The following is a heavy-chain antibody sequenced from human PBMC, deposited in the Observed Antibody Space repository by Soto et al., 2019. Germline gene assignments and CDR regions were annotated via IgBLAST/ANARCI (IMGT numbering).Heavy chain of an antibody. CDR2: IWSDGSNK. V-gene: IGHV3-33*01. J-gene: IGHJ2*01. CDR3: VRASGPFDL. CDR1: GFPFSVYG. Sequence: QMQLVESGGGVVQPGRSLRLSCGASGFPFSVYGIHWVRQAPGKGLEWVAVIWSDGSNKYYGDSVKGRFTISRDNSKNTLYLQMNSLRAEDTAMYYCVRASGPFDLWGRGNLVTVSS.